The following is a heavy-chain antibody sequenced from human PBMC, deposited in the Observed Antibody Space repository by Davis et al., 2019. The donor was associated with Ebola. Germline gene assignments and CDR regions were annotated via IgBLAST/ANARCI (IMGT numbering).Heavy chain of an antibody. CDR2: INSDGSRT. D-gene: IGHD3-22*01. CDR3: ARDFDRVRE. Sequence: GESLKISCAASGFTSSDYYMSWIRQAPGKGPVWVSRINSDGSRTSYADSVKGRFTISRDNAKNTVYLQMNSLKVEDTAVYYCARDFDRVREWGQGSLVTVSS. V-gene: IGHV3-74*01. CDR1: GFTSSDYY. J-gene: IGHJ4*02.